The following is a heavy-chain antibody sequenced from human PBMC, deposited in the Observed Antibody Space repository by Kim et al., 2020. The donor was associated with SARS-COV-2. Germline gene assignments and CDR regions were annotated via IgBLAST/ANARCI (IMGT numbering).Heavy chain of an antibody. V-gene: IGHV3-53*01. CDR1: GFTVSSNY. CDR3: ARASPLRPGGSSWTLTANAFDI. J-gene: IGHJ3*02. D-gene: IGHD6-13*01. CDR2: IYSGGST. Sequence: GGSLRLSFAASGFTVSSNYMSWVRQAPGKGLEWVSVIYSGGSTYYADSVKGRFTISRDNSKNTLYLQMNSLRAEDTAVYYCARASPLRPGGSSWTLTANAFDIWGQGTMVTVSS.